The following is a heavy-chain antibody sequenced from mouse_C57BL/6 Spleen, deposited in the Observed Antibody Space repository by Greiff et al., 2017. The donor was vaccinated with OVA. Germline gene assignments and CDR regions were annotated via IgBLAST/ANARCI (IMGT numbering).Heavy chain of an antibody. CDR2: ISSGSSTI. J-gene: IGHJ2*01. D-gene: IGHD3-3*01. CDR1: GFTFSDYG. Sequence: EVKLVESGGGLVKPGGSLKLSCAASGFTFSDYGMHWVRQAPEKGLEWVAYISSGSSTIYYAATVKGRFTISRDNAKNTLVLQMTSLRSEDTAMDYCAREGRRGPYFDYWGQGTTLTVAS. V-gene: IGHV5-17*01. CDR3: AREGRRGPYFDY.